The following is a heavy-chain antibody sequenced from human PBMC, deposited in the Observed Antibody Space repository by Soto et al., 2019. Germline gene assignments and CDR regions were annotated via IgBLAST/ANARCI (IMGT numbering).Heavy chain of an antibody. CDR3: ARATPSPIVVVPAAMLWFDP. Sequence: SETLSLTCTVSGGSISSGGYYWSWIRQHPGKGLEWIGYIYYSGSTYYNPSLKSRVTISVDTSKNQFSLKLSSVTAADTAVYYCARATPSPIVVVPAAMLWFDPWGQGTLVTLXS. CDR2: IYYSGST. CDR1: GGSISSGGYY. V-gene: IGHV4-31*03. D-gene: IGHD2-2*01. J-gene: IGHJ5*02.